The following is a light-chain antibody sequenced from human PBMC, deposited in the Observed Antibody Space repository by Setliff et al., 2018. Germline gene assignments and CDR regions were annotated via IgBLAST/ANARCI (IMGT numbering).Light chain of an antibody. CDR1: SSDVGGYNY. CDR3: TSYTTNRTYV. Sequence: QSVLTQPASVSGSPGQSITISCTGTSSDVGGYNYVSWFQHHPGKAPKLMIYEVSNRPSRVSYRFSGSKSDNTASLTISGLQAEDEADYYCTSYTTNRTYVFGTGTKVTVL. CDR2: EVS. V-gene: IGLV2-14*01. J-gene: IGLJ1*01.